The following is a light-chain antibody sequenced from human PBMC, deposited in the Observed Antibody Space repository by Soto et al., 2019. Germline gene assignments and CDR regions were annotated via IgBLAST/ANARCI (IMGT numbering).Light chain of an antibody. J-gene: IGKJ4*01. CDR2: GAS. CDR3: QQYSDWPPLT. V-gene: IGKV3-15*01. Sequence: EIVMTQSPATLSVSPGERATLSCRASQSVSSSLAWYQHKPGQAPRLLIYGASTRATGIPDRFSGSGSGTELALTISSLQSEDCAVYYCQQYSDWPPLTFGGGTKVDIK. CDR1: QSVSSS.